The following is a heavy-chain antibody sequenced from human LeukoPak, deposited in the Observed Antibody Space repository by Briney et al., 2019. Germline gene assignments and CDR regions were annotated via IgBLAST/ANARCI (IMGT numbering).Heavy chain of an antibody. J-gene: IGHJ5*02. V-gene: IGHV4-61*02. CDR1: GGSTSTGDYY. Sequence: SQTLSLTCIVSGGSTSTGDYYCSWIRQPAGKGLEWIGRIHTSGYTNYNPSLKSRVTMSVDTSQNQFSLKVTSVTAADTAVYYCARARGYDFWSGYYRNRYNWFDPWGQGTLVTVSS. CDR2: IHTSGYT. D-gene: IGHD3-3*01. CDR3: ARARGYDFWSGYYRNRYNWFDP.